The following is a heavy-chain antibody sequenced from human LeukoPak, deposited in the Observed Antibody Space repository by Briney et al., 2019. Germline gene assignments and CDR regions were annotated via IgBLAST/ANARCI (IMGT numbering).Heavy chain of an antibody. D-gene: IGHD3-3*01. CDR2: ISSSSSTI. CDR3: VRAASDYSFWSGYPI. V-gene: IGHV3-11*04. J-gene: IGHJ3*02. Sequence: GGSLRLSCAASGFTFSDYYMSWIRQAPGKGLEWVAYISSSSSTIYYADSVKGRFTISRDNAKNSLYLQMNSLRVDDTAVYYCVRAASDYSFWSGYPIWGQGTMVTVSS. CDR1: GFTFSDYY.